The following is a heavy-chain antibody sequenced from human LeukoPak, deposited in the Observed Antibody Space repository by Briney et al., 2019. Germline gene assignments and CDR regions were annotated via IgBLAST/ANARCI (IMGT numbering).Heavy chain of an antibody. J-gene: IGHJ4*02. V-gene: IGHV3-11*05. CDR1: GFTFSDYY. D-gene: IGHD2-2*01. Sequence: GGSLRLSCAASGFTFSDYYMSWIRQAPGKGLEWVSYISSSSSSTNYADSVKGRFTISRDNAKNSLYLQMNSLRAEDTAAYYCAGDQYCRSPGCQGSGYFDYWGQGTLVTVSS. CDR3: AGDQYCRSPGCQGSGYFDY. CDR2: ISSSSSST.